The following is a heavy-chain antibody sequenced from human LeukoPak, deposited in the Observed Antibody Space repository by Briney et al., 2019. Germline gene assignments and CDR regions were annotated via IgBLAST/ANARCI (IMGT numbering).Heavy chain of an antibody. J-gene: IGHJ4*02. Sequence: GGSLRFSCAASGFTFSSYAMSWVRQAPGKGLEWVSGINNSGGSTYYADSVKGRSTISRDNSKNTLYLQMNSLRDEDTAVYYCAKASGYCSSTTSCYLYFDYWGQGTLVTVSS. D-gene: IGHD2-2*01. V-gene: IGHV3-23*01. CDR2: INNSGGST. CDR3: AKASGYCSSTTSCYLYFDY. CDR1: GFTFSSYA.